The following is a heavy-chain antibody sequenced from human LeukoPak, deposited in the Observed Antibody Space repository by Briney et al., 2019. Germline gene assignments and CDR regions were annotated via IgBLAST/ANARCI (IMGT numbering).Heavy chain of an antibody. CDR1: GFTFGNYA. CDR2: ISYDGSNK. V-gene: IGHV3-30-3*01. Sequence: GGSLRLSCTASGFTFGNYAMSWVRQAPGKGLEWVAVISYDGSNKYYADSVKGRFTISRDNSKNTLYLQMNSLRAEDTAVYYCARDFGAAGTTYYYYMDVWGKGTTVTVSS. CDR3: ARDFGAAGTTYYYYMDV. J-gene: IGHJ6*03. D-gene: IGHD6-13*01.